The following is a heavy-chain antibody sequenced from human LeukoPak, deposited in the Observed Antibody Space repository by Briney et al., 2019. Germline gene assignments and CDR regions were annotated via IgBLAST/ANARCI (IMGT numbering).Heavy chain of an antibody. Sequence: SGPTLVNPTQTLTLTCTFSGFSLSTSGVGVSWIRQPPGKALEWLARIDWDDDKYYSTSLKTRLTISKDTSKNQVVLTMTNMDPVDTATYYCARARRIYDSSGYYLGNWFDPWGQGTLVTVSS. CDR2: IDWDDDK. D-gene: IGHD3-22*01. CDR3: ARARRIYDSSGYYLGNWFDP. J-gene: IGHJ5*02. V-gene: IGHV2-70*11. CDR1: GFSLSTSGVG.